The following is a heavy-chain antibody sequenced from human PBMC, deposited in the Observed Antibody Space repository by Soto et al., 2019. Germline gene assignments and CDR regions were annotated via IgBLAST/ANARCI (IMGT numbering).Heavy chain of an antibody. CDR1: GFTFSSYG. V-gene: IGHV3-30*18. CDR2: ISYDGSNK. J-gene: IGHJ6*02. Sequence: PGGSLRLSCAASGFTFSSYGIHWVRQAPGKGLEWVAVISYDGSNKYYADSVKGRFTISRDNSKNTLYLQMNSLRAEDTAVYYCAKDLGYYDSSHYYGMDVWGQGTTVTVSS. D-gene: IGHD3-22*01. CDR3: AKDLGYYDSSHYYGMDV.